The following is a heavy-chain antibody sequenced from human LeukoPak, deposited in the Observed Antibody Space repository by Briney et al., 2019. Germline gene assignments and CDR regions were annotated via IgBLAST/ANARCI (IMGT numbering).Heavy chain of an antibody. CDR3: AADSGYMGGNWFDP. D-gene: IGHD5-12*01. Sequence: SETLSLTCTVSGGSISSYYWSWIRQPPGRGLEWIGYIYYSGSTNYNPSLKSRVTISVDTSKNQFSLKLSSVTAADTAVYYCAADSGYMGGNWFDPWGQGTLVTVSS. J-gene: IGHJ5*02. V-gene: IGHV4-59*01. CDR2: IYYSGST. CDR1: GGSISSYY.